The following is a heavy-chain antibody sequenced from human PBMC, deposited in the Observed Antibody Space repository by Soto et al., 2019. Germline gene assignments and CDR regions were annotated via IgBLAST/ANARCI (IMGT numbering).Heavy chain of an antibody. CDR3: ARMGYDSSGYYALYYYGMDV. V-gene: IGHV3-48*02. CDR2: ISSSSSTI. D-gene: IGHD3-22*01. CDR1: GFTFSSYS. Sequence: GGSLRLSCAASGFTFSSYSMNWVRQAPGKGLEWVSYISSSSSTIYYADSVKGRFTISRDNAKNSLYLQMNSLRDEDTAVYYCARMGYDSSGYYALYYYGMDVWGQGTTVTVSS. J-gene: IGHJ6*02.